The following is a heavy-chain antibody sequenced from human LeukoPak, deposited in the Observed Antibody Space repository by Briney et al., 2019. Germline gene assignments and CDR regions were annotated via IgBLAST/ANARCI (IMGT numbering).Heavy chain of an antibody. CDR2: INHSGST. D-gene: IGHD3-22*01. Sequence: SETLSLTCAVYGGSFSGYYWSWIRQPPGKGLEWIGEINHSGSTNYNPSLKSRVTISVDTSKNQFSLKLSSVTAADTAVYYCARGYDSSGCPSYYYYYYMDVWGKGTTVTVSS. J-gene: IGHJ6*03. CDR3: ARGYDSSGCPSYYYYYYMDV. V-gene: IGHV4-34*01. CDR1: GGSFSGYY.